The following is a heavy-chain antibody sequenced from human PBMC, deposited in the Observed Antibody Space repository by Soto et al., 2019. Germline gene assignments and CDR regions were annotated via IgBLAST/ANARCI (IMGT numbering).Heavy chain of an antibody. J-gene: IGHJ5*02. CDR2: IGNKAKNYAT. CDR3: AKYSGSASAPAA. CDR1: GFTFSGSA. V-gene: IGHV3-73*01. D-gene: IGHD1-26*01. Sequence: GGSLILSCAASGFTFSGSAVHWVRQASGKGLEWVGRIGNKAKNYATTYGESVKGRFSISRDDSTNTASLQMNSLKTEDTAVYYCAKYSGSASAPAALGQGTLVTVSS.